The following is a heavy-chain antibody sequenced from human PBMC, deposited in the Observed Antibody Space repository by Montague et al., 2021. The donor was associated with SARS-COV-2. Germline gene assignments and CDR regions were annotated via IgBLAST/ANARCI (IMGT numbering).Heavy chain of an antibody. CDR2: IDWDNDE. Sequence: PALVTPTQTLTLTCTLSGLSVTTSGLCVGWIRQPPGKALEWHALIDWDNDEYYRPSLKTRLTISKDTSKTQVVLTMTNMDTADTATFFCARIFPPSHLGGCPDWYFDSWGRGTLVTISS. V-gene: IGHV2-70*01. CDR3: ARIFPPSHLGGCPDWYFDS. D-gene: IGHD3-16*01. CDR1: GLSVTTSGLC. J-gene: IGHJ2*01.